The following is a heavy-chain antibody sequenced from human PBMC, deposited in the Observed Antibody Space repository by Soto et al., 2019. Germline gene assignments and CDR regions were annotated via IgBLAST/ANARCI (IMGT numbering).Heavy chain of an antibody. D-gene: IGHD7-27*01. CDR3: ARGRYCLTGRCFPNWFDS. Sequence: SETLSLTCTVSGGSISSGDYYWSWTRQPPGKGLEWIGYIYYSGSTYYNPSLKSRVTISVDTSKSQFSLNVTSVTAADTAVYFCARGRYCLTGRCFPNWFDSWGQGALVTVSS. CDR1: GGSISSGDYY. CDR2: IYYSGST. J-gene: IGHJ5*01. V-gene: IGHV4-30-4*01.